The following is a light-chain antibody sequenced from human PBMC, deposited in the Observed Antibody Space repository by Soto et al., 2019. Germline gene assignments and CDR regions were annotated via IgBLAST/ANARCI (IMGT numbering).Light chain of an antibody. CDR1: LSISNN. Sequence: VMTQSPATLSVSPGERATLSCRASLSISNNLAWYQQKPGQAPMLLIYPASTRATAIPARLSRSASGTEFTLTISSPQSEDFAVYYCQQYNEWPLTFGGGTKVETK. CDR2: PAS. V-gene: IGKV3-15*01. CDR3: QQYNEWPLT. J-gene: IGKJ4*01.